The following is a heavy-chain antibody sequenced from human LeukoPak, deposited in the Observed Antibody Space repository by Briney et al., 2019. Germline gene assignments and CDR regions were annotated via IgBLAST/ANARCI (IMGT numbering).Heavy chain of an antibody. CDR1: GFTFSSYA. J-gene: IGHJ4*02. CDR3: VRGLLWFGELIPPPFDY. CDR2: ISGSGGST. V-gene: IGHV3-23*01. Sequence: GGSLRLSCAASGFTFSSYAMSWVRQAPGKGLEWVSAISGSGGSTYYADSVKGRFTISRDNSKNTLYLQMNSLRAEDTAVYYCVRGLLWFGELIPPPFDYWGQGTLVTVSS. D-gene: IGHD3-10*01.